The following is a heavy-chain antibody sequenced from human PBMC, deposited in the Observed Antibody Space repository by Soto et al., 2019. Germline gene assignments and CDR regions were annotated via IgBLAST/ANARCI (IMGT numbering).Heavy chain of an antibody. CDR2: ISYDGSNK. Sequence: GGSLRLSCAASGFTFSSYAMHWVRQAPGKGLEWVAVISYDGSNKYYADSVKGRFTISRDNSKNTLYLQMNSLRAEDTAVYYCARAQHTTLRFLEWSGAGTTKSGAFDIWGQGTMVTVS. V-gene: IGHV3-30-3*01. CDR3: ARAQHTTLRFLEWSGAGTTKSGAFDI. D-gene: IGHD3-3*01. CDR1: GFTFSSYA. J-gene: IGHJ3*02.